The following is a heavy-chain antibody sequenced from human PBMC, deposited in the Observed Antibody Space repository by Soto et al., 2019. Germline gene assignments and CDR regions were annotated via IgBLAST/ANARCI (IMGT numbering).Heavy chain of an antibody. Sequence: SETLSLTCTVSGGSISSSSYYWGWIRQPPGKGLEWIGSIYYSGSTYYNPSPKSRVTISVDTSKSQFSLKLSSVTAADTAVYYCRRMPGGDYYYYYYMDVWGKGTTVTVSS. D-gene: IGHD2-2*01. J-gene: IGHJ6*03. CDR3: RRMPGGDYYYYYYMDV. V-gene: IGHV4-39*01. CDR2: IYYSGST. CDR1: GGSISSSSYY.